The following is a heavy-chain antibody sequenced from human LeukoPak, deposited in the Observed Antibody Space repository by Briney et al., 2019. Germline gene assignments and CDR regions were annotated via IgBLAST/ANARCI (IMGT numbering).Heavy chain of an antibody. D-gene: IGHD1-26*01. Sequence: SETLSLTCAVYGGSFSGYYWSWIRQPPGKGLEWIGEINHSGSTNYSPSLKSRVTISVDTSKNQFSLRLSSVTAADTAVYYCATTTIRLGYWGQGTLVTVSS. V-gene: IGHV4-34*01. CDR2: INHSGST. J-gene: IGHJ4*02. CDR3: ATTTIRLGY. CDR1: GGSFSGYY.